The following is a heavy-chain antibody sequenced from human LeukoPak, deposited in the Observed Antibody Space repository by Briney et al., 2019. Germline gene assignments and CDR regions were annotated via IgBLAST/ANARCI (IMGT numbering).Heavy chain of an antibody. CDR2: IYYSGST. Sequence: SETLSFTCTVSGGSISSSSYYWGWIRQPPGKGLEWIGSIYYSGSTYYNPSLKSRVTISVDTSKNQFSLKLSSVTAADTAVYYCARQLHDWTPMGDFDYWGQGTLVTVSS. J-gene: IGHJ4*02. D-gene: IGHD1-1*01. V-gene: IGHV4-39*01. CDR3: ARQLHDWTPMGDFDY. CDR1: GGSISSSSYY.